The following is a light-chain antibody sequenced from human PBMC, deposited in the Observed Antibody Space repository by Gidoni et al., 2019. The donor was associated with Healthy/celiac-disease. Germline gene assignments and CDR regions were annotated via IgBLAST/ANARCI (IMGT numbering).Light chain of an antibody. J-gene: IGKJ1*01. CDR2: AAS. Sequence: DIEVPHSPSSLSASVGDRVTITCRASQSVSSSLNWYQQKPGKAPNRLIYAASSLQSGVPSRFSGSGSGTDFTLTISSLQPEDFATYYCQQSYDTSWTFGQGTKVEI. V-gene: IGKV1-39*01. CDR1: QSVSSS. CDR3: QQSYDTSWT.